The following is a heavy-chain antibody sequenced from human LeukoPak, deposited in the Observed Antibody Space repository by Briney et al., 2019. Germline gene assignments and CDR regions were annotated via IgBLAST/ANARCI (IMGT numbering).Heavy chain of an antibody. V-gene: IGHV3-49*03. CDR1: GFTFGDYA. CDR3: TRDDFWSGLDY. J-gene: IGHJ4*02. Sequence: GGSLRLSCTASGFTFGDYAMSWFRQAPGKGLEWVGFIRSKAYGGTTEYAASVKGRFTISRDDSKSIAYLQMNSLKTEDTAVYYCTRDDFWSGLDYWGQGTLVTVFS. D-gene: IGHD3-3*01. CDR2: IRSKAYGGTT.